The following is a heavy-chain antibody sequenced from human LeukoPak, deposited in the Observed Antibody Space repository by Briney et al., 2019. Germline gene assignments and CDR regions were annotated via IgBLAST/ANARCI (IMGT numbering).Heavy chain of an antibody. CDR2: ITGSGGST. CDR3: AKMKSTTVVTGAPDF. CDR1: GFTFSSSG. Sequence: GGSLRLSCAASGFTFSSSGMSWVRQAPGRGLEWVSAITGSGGSTYYADSVKGRFTISRDNSRNTLYLQMNRLRADDTAVYYCAKMKSTTVVTGAPDFWGQGTLVTVSS. J-gene: IGHJ4*02. V-gene: IGHV3-23*01. D-gene: IGHD4-23*01.